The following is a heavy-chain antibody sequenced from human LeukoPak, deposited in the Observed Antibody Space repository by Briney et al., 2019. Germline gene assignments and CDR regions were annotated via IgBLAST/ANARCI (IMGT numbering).Heavy chain of an antibody. Sequence: GGSLRLSCSVSGFTFSSHAMHWVRQAPGKGLECVAYISYDGSFQYHADSVKGRFTISRDNTKNSLYLQMNSLRVEDTAVFYCARDQYDTWSRRGNFDSWGQGTLVIVSS. V-gene: IGHV3-30-3*01. CDR3: ARDQYDTWSRRGNFDS. D-gene: IGHD3-3*01. CDR1: GFTFSSHA. J-gene: IGHJ4*02. CDR2: ISYDGSFQ.